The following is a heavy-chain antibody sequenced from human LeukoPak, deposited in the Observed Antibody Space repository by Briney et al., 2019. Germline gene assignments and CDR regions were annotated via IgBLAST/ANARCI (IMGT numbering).Heavy chain of an antibody. Sequence: GGSLRLSCAASGFTFSSYEMNWLRQAPGKGLEWVSYISSSGSTVYYADSVKGRFTISRDNAKNSLYLQMNSLRAEDTAVYYCAELGITMIGGVWGKGTTVTISS. D-gene: IGHD3-10*02. CDR1: GFTFSSYE. J-gene: IGHJ6*04. CDR3: AELGITMIGGV. CDR2: ISSSGSTV. V-gene: IGHV3-48*03.